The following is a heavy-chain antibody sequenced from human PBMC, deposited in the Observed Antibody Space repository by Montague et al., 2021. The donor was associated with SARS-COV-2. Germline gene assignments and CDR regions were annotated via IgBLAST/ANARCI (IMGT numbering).Heavy chain of an antibody. V-gene: IGHV6-1*01. D-gene: IGHD5-24*01. CDR1: GDSVYSNGGA. Sequence: CAISGDSVYSNGGAWNWIRQSPSRGLEWLGRTYYRSKWFYDYAVXLKXRLTIKPDTSKNQFSLKLSSVTAADTAVYYCARVFPRWLQFDPYFDYWGQGTLVTVSS. CDR2: TYYRSKWFY. CDR3: ARVFPRWLQFDPYFDY. J-gene: IGHJ4*02.